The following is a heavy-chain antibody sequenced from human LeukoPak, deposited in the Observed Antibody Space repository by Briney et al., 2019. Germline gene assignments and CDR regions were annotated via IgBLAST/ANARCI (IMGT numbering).Heavy chain of an antibody. D-gene: IGHD3-22*01. J-gene: IGHJ4*02. CDR2: MYTSGST. CDR3: ARGTYYYDSNGYYLLDH. CDR1: GGSISSSHYY. Sequence: PSETLSLTCTVSGGSISSSHYYWNWIRQPAGKGLEWIGRMYTSGSTNYNPSLKSRVTMSVDTSKNQFSLKLSSVTAADTAVYYCARGTYYYDSNGYYLLDHWGQGTLVTVSS. V-gene: IGHV4-61*02.